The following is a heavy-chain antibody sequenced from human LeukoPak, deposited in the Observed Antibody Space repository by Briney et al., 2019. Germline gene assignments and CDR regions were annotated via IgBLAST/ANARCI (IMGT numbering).Heavy chain of an antibody. CDR2: ISGSGGST. D-gene: IGHD3-22*01. V-gene: IGHV3-23*01. Sequence: GGSLRLSCAASGFTFSSYAMSWVRQAPGKGLEWVSAISGSGGSTHYADSVKGRFTISRDNSKNTLYLQMNSLRAEDTAVYYCAKKDLSGYHFDYWGQGTLVTVSS. CDR1: GFTFSSYA. J-gene: IGHJ4*02. CDR3: AKKDLSGYHFDY.